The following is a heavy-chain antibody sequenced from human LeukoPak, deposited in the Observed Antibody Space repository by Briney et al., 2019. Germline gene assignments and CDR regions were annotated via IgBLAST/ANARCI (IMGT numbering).Heavy chain of an antibody. CDR2: MNPNSGNT. V-gene: IGHV1-8*01. CDR1: GYTFTSYD. J-gene: IGHJ4*02. CDR3: ARGPPSYSSYDFDY. D-gene: IGHD5-18*01. Sequence: ASVKVSCKASGYTFTSYDINWVRQATGQGLEWMGWMNPNSGNTGYAQKFQGRVTMTRNTSISTAYMELSSLRSEDTAVYYCARGPPSYSSYDFDYWGQGTLVTVSS.